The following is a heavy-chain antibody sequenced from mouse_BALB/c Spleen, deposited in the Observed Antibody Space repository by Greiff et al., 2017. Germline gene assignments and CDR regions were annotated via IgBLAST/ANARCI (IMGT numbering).Heavy chain of an antibody. CDR2: IDPETGGT. D-gene: IGHD2-1*01. CDR3: TRGGNSWFAY. Sequence: QVQLQQSGAELVRPGASVTLSCKASGYTFTDYEMHWVKQTPVHGLEWIGAIDPETGGTAYNQKFKGKATLTADKSSSTAYMELRSLTSEDSAVYYCTRGGNSWFAYWGQGTLVTVSA. CDR1: GYTFTDYE. V-gene: IGHV1-15*01. J-gene: IGHJ3*01.